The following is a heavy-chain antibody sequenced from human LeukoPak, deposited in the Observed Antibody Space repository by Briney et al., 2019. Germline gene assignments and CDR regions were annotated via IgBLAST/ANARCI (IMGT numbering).Heavy chain of an antibody. D-gene: IGHD3-22*01. V-gene: IGHV3-21*01. J-gene: IGHJ4*02. Sequence: GGSLRLSFAASGFTFSSYSMNWVRQAPGKGLEGVSSISSSSSYIYYGDSVKGRFTISRNKAKNSLYLQMNSLRAEDTAVYYCARDEYDISCYLAYWGEGTLVTVSS. CDR3: ARDEYDISCYLAY. CDR1: GFTFSSYS. CDR2: ISSSSSYI.